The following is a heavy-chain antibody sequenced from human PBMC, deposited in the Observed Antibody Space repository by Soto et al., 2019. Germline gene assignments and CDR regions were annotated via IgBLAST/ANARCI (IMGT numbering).Heavy chain of an antibody. CDR3: ARHQWIQLWLSSNAFDI. Sequence: SETLSLTCAVSGGSISSSNWWSWVRQPPGKGLEWIGEIYHSGSTNYNPSLKSRATISVDTSKHQFSLKLSSVTAADTAVYYCARHQWIQLWLSSNAFDIWGQGTMVTVSS. J-gene: IGHJ3*02. CDR1: GGSISSSNW. CDR2: IYHSGST. V-gene: IGHV4-4*02. D-gene: IGHD5-18*01.